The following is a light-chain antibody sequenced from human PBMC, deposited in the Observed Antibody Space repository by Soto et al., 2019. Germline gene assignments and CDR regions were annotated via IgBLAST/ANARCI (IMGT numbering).Light chain of an antibody. CDR3: QHRSNWPVT. V-gene: IGKV3-11*01. CDR1: QTVSSY. CDR2: DAS. J-gene: IGKJ2*01. Sequence: EIVLTQSPATLSLSPGERATLSCTASQTVSSYLAWYQQKPGQAPRLLIYDASNRATGIPPRFSGSGSGTDVTLTISSLEPEDFAVYYCQHRSNWPVTFGQGTKLEIK.